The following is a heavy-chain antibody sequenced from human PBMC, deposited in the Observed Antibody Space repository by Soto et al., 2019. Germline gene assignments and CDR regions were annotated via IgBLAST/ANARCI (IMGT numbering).Heavy chain of an antibody. D-gene: IGHD4-17*01. CDR3: ARLGNDYGDYGDY. Sequence: SETLSLTCTVSGGSISSSSYYWGWIRQPPGKGLEWIGSIYYSGSTYYNPSLKGRVTISVDTSKNQFSLKLSSVTAADTAVYYCARLGNDYGDYGDYWGQGTLVTVSS. J-gene: IGHJ4*02. CDR1: GGSISSSSYY. CDR2: IYYSGST. V-gene: IGHV4-39*01.